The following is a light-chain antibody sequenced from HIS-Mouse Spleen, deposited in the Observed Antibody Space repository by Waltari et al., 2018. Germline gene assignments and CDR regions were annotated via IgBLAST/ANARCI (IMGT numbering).Light chain of an antibody. V-gene: IGLV3-21*02. CDR1: NIGSKS. Sequence: SYVLTQPPSVSVAPGQTARITCGGNNIGSKSVHWYQQKPGQAPVLVVYDESDRPSGIPWRFAGSNAGNTATLTISRVEAGDEADYYCQVWDSSSDHRVFGGGTKLTVL. CDR3: QVWDSSSDHRV. J-gene: IGLJ3*02. CDR2: DES.